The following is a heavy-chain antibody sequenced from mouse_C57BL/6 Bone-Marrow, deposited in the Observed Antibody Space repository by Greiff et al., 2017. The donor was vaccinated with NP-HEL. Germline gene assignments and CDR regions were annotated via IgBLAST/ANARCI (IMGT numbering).Heavy chain of an antibody. CDR3: ARSYGNFWFAY. CDR1: GYAFTNYL. V-gene: IGHV1-54*01. Sequence: QVQLQQSGAELVRPGTSVKVSCKASGYAFTNYLIEWVKQRPRQGLEWIGVINPGSGGTNYNEKFKGKATLTADKSSSTAYMQLSSLTSEDSAVYFCARSYGNFWFAYWGQGTLVTVSA. J-gene: IGHJ3*01. CDR2: INPGSGGT. D-gene: IGHD2-1*01.